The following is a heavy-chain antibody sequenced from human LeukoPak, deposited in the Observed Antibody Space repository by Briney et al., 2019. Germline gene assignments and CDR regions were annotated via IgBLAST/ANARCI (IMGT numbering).Heavy chain of an antibody. CDR2: INAGNGNT. CDR3: ARDTRYYDSSGYYYLPYYFDY. D-gene: IGHD3-22*01. V-gene: IGHV1-3*01. CDR1: GYTFTSYA. J-gene: IGHJ4*02. Sequence: ASVKVSCKASGYTFTSYAMHWVRQAPGQRLEWMGWINAGNGNTKYSQKFQGRVTITRDTSASTAYMELSSLRSEDTAVYYCARDTRYYDSSGYYYLPYYFDYWGQGTLVTVSS.